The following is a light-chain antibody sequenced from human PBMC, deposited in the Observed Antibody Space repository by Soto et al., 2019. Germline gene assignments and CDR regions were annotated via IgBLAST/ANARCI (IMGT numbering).Light chain of an antibody. Sequence: QSALTQPASVSGSPGQSITISCTGTSSDVGGFNYVSWYQQHPGKAPKLMIYDVTNRPSGVSYRFSGSKSGNTASLTISGLQAEDEDDYYCNSYTSRRTYVFGRGTKVPVL. CDR3: NSYTSRRTYV. CDR2: DVT. CDR1: SSDVGGFNY. V-gene: IGLV2-14*03. J-gene: IGLJ1*01.